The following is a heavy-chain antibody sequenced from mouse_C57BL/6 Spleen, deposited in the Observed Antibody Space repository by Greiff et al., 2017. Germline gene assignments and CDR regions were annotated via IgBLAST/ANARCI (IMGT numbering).Heavy chain of an antibody. CDR2: ISGGGGNT. D-gene: IGHD2-4*01. Sequence: EVKLQESGGGLVKPGGSLKLSCAASGFTFSSYTMSWVRQTPEKRLEWVATISGGGGNTYYPDSVKGRFTISRDNAKNTLYLQMSSLRSEDTALYYCAKDYDGYFDVWGTGTTVTVSS. CDR3: AKDYDGYFDV. CDR1: GFTFSSYT. V-gene: IGHV5-9*01. J-gene: IGHJ1*03.